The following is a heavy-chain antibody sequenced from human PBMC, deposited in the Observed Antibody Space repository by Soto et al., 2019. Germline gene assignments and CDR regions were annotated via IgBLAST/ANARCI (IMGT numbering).Heavy chain of an antibody. D-gene: IGHD2-15*01. J-gene: IGHJ3*02. CDR1: AFTFSSYW. Sequence: GGSLRLSCAASAFTFSSYWMHWVRQAPGKGLVWVSRINSDGSSTSYADSVKGRFTISRDNAKNTLYLQMNSLRAEDTAVYYCARGYCSGGSCYSVVRAFDIWGQGTMVTVSS. CDR2: INSDGSST. V-gene: IGHV3-74*01. CDR3: ARGYCSGGSCYSVVRAFDI.